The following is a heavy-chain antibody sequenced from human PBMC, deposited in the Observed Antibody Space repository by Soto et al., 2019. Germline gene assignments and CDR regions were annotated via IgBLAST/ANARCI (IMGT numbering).Heavy chain of an antibody. Sequence: ESGGGLVQPGGSLRLSCAASGFTFSSYAMHWVRQAPGKGLEYVSAISSNGGSTYYANSVKGRFTISRDNSKNTLYLQMGSLRAEDMAVYYCARGLDYGDYDGYWGQGTLVTVSS. CDR2: ISSNGGST. V-gene: IGHV3-64*01. J-gene: IGHJ4*02. CDR1: GFTFSSYA. D-gene: IGHD4-17*01. CDR3: ARGLDYGDYDGY.